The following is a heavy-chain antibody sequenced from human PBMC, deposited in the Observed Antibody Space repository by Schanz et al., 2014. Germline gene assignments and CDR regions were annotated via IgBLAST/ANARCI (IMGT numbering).Heavy chain of an antibody. V-gene: IGHV3-23*01. J-gene: IGHJ4*02. CDR1: GFTFSSYA. CDR2: LSGSGGST. CDR3: ARANYRRKINFDY. Sequence: EVQLLESGGGLVQPGGSLRLSCAASGFTFSSYAMSWVRQAPGKGLEWVSALSGSGGSTYYADSVKGRFTMSRDNSKNTLYLQMNSLRAEDTAVYYCARANYRRKINFDYWGRGTLVTVSS. D-gene: IGHD3-10*01.